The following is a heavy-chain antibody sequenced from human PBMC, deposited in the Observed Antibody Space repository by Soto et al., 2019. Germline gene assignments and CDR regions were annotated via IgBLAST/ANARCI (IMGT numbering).Heavy chain of an antibody. CDR2: IYYSGSA. J-gene: IGHJ5*02. V-gene: IGHV4-31*03. CDR1: GGSISSGGYY. D-gene: IGHD2-15*01. Sequence: SETLSLTCTVSGGSISSGGYYWSWIRQHPGKGLEWIGYIYYSGSAYYNPSPKSRVTISVDTSKNQFSLKLSSVTAADTAVYYCARAHPLGYCSGGSCAGAWFDPWGQGTLVTVSS. CDR3: ARAHPLGYCSGGSCAGAWFDP.